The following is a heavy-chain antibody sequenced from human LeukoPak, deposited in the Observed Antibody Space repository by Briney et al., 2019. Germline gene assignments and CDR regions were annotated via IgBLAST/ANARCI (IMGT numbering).Heavy chain of an antibody. Sequence: SETLSLTCAVYGGSFSGYYWSWIRQPPGKGLEWIGEINHSGSTNYNPSLKSRVTISVDTSKNQFSLKLSSVTAADTAVYYCARGVDYGVSSYWGQGTLVTVSS. J-gene: IGHJ4*02. CDR1: GGSFSGYY. CDR2: INHSGST. CDR3: ARGVDYGVSSY. D-gene: IGHD4-17*01. V-gene: IGHV4-34*01.